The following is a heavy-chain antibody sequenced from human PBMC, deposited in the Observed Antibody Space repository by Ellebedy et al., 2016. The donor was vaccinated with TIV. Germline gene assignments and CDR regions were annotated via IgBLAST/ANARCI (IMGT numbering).Heavy chain of an antibody. D-gene: IGHD3-22*01. CDR2: MHSGGNK. V-gene: IGHV3-53*01. CDR1: GFTISSNY. J-gene: IGHJ3*02. Sequence: GESLKISCAASGFTISSNYMTWVRQAPGKGLEWVSLMHSGGNKLYADSVKGRFSISRDNPKNTLFLQMNSLRPEDTAIYFCARGGDGTGYFRDDAFDIWGQGTMVTVSS. CDR3: ARGGDGTGYFRDDAFDI.